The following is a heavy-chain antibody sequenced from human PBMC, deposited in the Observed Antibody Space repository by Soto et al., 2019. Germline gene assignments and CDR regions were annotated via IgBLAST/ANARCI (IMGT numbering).Heavy chain of an antibody. J-gene: IGHJ4*02. Sequence: PSETLSLTCDVSGVSISSGNWWSWVRQPPGKGLEWIAEVYNDGSANYHPSLESRATISVDRSKNQFSLRLSSVTAADTGKYYCARIVYDSRLNYLYFDHWGQGTLVTVSS. D-gene: IGHD3-22*01. CDR1: GVSISSGNW. CDR2: VYNDGSA. V-gene: IGHV4-4*02. CDR3: ARIVYDSRLNYLYFDH.